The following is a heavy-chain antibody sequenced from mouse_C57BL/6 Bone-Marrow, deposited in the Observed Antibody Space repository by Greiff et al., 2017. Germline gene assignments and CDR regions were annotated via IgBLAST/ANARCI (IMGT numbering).Heavy chain of an antibody. CDR2: IYPRSGNT. D-gene: IGHD2-4*01. CDR3: AREKGYDYDGFAY. CDR1: GYTFTSYG. J-gene: IGHJ3*01. Sequence: VQLQQSGAELARPGASVKLSCKASGYTFTSYGISWVKQRTGQGLEWIGEIYPRSGNTYYNEKFKGKATLTADKSSSTAYMELRSLTSEDSAVYFCAREKGYDYDGFAYWGQGTLVTVSA. V-gene: IGHV1-81*01.